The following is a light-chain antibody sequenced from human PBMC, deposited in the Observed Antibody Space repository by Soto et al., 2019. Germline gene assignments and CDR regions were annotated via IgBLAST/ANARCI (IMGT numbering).Light chain of an antibody. CDR3: SSYTSSSTLV. CDR1: NSDVGGYNY. J-gene: IGLJ2*01. CDR2: EVF. V-gene: IGLV2-14*01. Sequence: QSALTQPASVSGSPGQSITIPCTGTNSDVGGYNYVSWYQHHPGKAPKLMIYEVFNRPSGVSSRFSGSKSGSTASLTISGLQAEDEADYYCSSYTSSSTLVFGGGTKLTVL.